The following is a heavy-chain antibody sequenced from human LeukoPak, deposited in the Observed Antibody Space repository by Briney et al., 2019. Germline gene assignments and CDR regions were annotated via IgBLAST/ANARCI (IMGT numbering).Heavy chain of an antibody. Sequence: PSETLSLTFAVYGGSFSGYYWSWIRQPPGKGLEWIGEINHSGSTNYNPSLKSRVTISVDTSKNQFSLKLSSVTAADTAVYYCARGYSGYVRRFDYWGQGTLVTVSS. D-gene: IGHD5-12*01. CDR3: ARGYSGYVRRFDY. CDR1: GGSFSGYY. V-gene: IGHV4-34*01. CDR2: INHSGST. J-gene: IGHJ4*02.